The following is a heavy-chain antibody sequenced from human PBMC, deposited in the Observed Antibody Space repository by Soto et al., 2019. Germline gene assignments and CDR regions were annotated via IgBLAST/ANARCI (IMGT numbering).Heavy chain of an antibody. J-gene: IGHJ4*02. Sequence: SETLSLTCTVSGGSISSGGYYWSWIRQHPGKGLERIGYIYYSGSTYYNPSLKSRVTISVDTSKNQFSLKLSSVTAADTAVYYCASDDFWSGYHRPPSLVPVYWGQGTLVTVSS. CDR3: ASDDFWSGYHRPPSLVPVY. CDR1: GGSISSGGYY. CDR2: IYYSGST. D-gene: IGHD3-3*01. V-gene: IGHV4-31*03.